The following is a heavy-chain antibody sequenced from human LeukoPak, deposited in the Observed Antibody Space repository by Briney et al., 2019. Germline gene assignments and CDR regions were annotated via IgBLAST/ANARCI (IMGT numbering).Heavy chain of an antibody. D-gene: IGHD3-9*01. CDR1: GFTFSNYA. J-gene: IGHJ4*02. CDR3: AKWGDYDVLTGYYVSDY. CDR2: ITGGGSGT. Sequence: GGSLRLSCAASGFTFSNYAMSWVRQAPGKGLEWVSAITGGGSGTYYADSMKSRFTISRDNSKNTLYLQINSLRAEDTAVYYCAKWGDYDVLTGYYVSDYWGQGTLVTISS. V-gene: IGHV3-23*01.